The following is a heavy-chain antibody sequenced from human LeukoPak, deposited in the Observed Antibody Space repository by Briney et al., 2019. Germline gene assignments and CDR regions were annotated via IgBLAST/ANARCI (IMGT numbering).Heavy chain of an antibody. CDR2: IYYSGST. J-gene: IGHJ4*02. CDR1: GGSISSYY. V-gene: IGHV4-59*12. D-gene: IGHD1-26*01. Sequence: PSETLSLTCTVSGGSISSYYWSWIRQPPGKGLEWIGYIYYSGSTNYNPSLKSRVTISVDTSKNQFSLKLSSVTAADTAVYYCVREGEVGDLDYWGQGTLVTVSS. CDR3: VREGEVGDLDY.